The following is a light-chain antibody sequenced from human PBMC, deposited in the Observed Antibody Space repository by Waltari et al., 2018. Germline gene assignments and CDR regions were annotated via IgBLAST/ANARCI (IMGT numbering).Light chain of an antibody. Sequence: SYVLTQPPSVSVAPGKTARITCGGNNIGSKSVHWYQQKPGPAPVLVIYYDSDRPSGIPERFSGADSGNTATLTISRVEAGDEADDYCQVWDSSSDHVVFGGGTKLTVL. V-gene: IGLV3-21*04. CDR2: YDS. CDR3: QVWDSSSDHVV. CDR1: NIGSKS. J-gene: IGLJ2*01.